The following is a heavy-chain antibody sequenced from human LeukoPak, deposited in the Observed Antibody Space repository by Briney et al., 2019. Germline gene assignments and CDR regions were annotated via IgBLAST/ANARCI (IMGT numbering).Heavy chain of an antibody. J-gene: IGHJ4*02. CDR3: ARAVTTVTLFDL. CDR1: GFTFSDYY. CDR2: ISCGSRTT. Sequence: PGGSLRLSCAASGFTFSDYYMGWIRQAPGKGLEWISYISCGSRTTYYADSVKGRLTISRDNANNLLYLQMNSLTAEDTAVYYCARAVTTVTLFDLWGQGTLVTISS. D-gene: IGHD4-17*01. V-gene: IGHV3-11*04.